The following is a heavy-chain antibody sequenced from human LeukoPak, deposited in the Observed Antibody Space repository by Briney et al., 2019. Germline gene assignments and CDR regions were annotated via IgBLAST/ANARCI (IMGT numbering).Heavy chain of an antibody. D-gene: IGHD3-22*01. Sequence: GASVKVSCKTSGYTFTRYDINWVRQATGQGLEWMGWMNPNSGNTGYAQKFQGRVTMTRNTSISTAYMELSSLRSEDTAVYYCARGDYDSSGYYTGEYYFDYWGQGTLVTVSS. CDR1: GYTFTRYD. CDR3: ARGDYDSSGYYTGEYYFDY. V-gene: IGHV1-8*02. J-gene: IGHJ4*02. CDR2: MNPNSGNT.